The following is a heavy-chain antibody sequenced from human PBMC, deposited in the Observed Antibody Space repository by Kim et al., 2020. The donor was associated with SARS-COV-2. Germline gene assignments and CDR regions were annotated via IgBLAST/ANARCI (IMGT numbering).Heavy chain of an antibody. CDR1: GFIFTNYA. V-gene: IGHV3-23*01. CDR3: AKGLPTMYDFDY. CDR2: ISAGGANT. Sequence: GGSLRLSCAASGFIFTNYAMTWVRQAPGKGLEWVSSISAGGANTYYADSVEGRFTISRDNFRNTLNLRMDSLRADDTAVYFCAKGLPTMYDFDYWGQGIL. J-gene: IGHJ4*02. D-gene: IGHD2-21*02.